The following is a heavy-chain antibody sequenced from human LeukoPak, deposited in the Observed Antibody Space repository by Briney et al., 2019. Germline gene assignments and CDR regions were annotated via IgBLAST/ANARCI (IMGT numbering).Heavy chain of an antibody. CDR2: INPHGGEM. Sequence: GGSLRLSCGASGFTFSNYWMTWVRQAPGKGLEWVANINPHGGEMYYVDSVEGRFIISRDNAKNSLSLQMNSLRAEDTAVYYCAQDLNWENFWGQGTLVTVSS. V-gene: IGHV3-7*01. CDR1: GFTFSNYW. J-gene: IGHJ4*02. D-gene: IGHD7-27*01. CDR3: AQDLNWENF.